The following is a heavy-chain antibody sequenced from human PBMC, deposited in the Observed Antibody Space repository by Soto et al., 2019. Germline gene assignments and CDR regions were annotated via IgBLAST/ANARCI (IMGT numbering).Heavy chain of an antibody. V-gene: IGHV3-73*01. D-gene: IGHD3-9*01. CDR2: IRSKANSYAT. J-gene: IGHJ2*01. CDR3: TRAHYDILTGYFSAPFWYFDL. Sequence: GGSLRLSCAASGFTFSGSAMHWVRQASGKGLERVGRIRSKANSYATAYAASVKGRFTISRDDSKNTAYLQMNSLKTEDTAVYYCTRAHYDILTGYFSAPFWYFDLWGRGTLVTVSS. CDR1: GFTFSGSA.